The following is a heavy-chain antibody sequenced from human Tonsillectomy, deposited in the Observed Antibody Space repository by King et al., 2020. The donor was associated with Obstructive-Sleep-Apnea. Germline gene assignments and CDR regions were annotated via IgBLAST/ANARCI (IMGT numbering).Heavy chain of an antibody. Sequence: VQLVESGGGLVKPGGSLRLSCAASGFTFSNAWMSWVRQAPGKGLEWVGRIKSKTDGGTTDYAAPVKGRFTISRDDSKNTLYLQMNSLKTEDTAVYYCTTEDRITIFGVVTEIDYWGQGTLVTVSS. CDR2: IKSKTDGGTT. CDR3: TTEDRITIFGVVTEIDY. J-gene: IGHJ4*02. D-gene: IGHD3-3*01. V-gene: IGHV3-15*01. CDR1: GFTFSNAW.